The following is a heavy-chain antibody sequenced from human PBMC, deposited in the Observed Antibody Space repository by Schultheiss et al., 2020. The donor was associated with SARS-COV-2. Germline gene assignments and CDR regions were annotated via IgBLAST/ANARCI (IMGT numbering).Heavy chain of an antibody. J-gene: IGHJ6*02. Sequence: SCAASGFTFSDYYMSWIRQAPGKGLEWVSYISSSSSYTNYADSVKGRLTISRDNAKNTLYLLMNSLRDEDTAVYYCARGAWALAGPPPPHHSNGMDVWGQGTTVTVSS. D-gene: IGHD6-19*01. V-gene: IGHV3-11*06. CDR1: GFTFSDYY. CDR3: ARGAWALAGPPPPHHSNGMDV. CDR2: ISSSSSYT.